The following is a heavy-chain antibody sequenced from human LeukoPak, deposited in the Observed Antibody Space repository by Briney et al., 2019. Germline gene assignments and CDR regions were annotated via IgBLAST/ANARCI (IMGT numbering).Heavy chain of an antibody. CDR2: IWYDGSNK. Sequence: GGSLRLSCAASGFTFSSYGMHWVRQAPGKGLEWVAVIWYDGSNKYYADSVKGRFTISRDNSKNTLYLQMNSLRAEDTAVYYCAREASSSWFLYYYYGMDAWGQGTTVTVSS. D-gene: IGHD6-13*01. CDR1: GFTFSSYG. J-gene: IGHJ6*02. V-gene: IGHV3-33*01. CDR3: AREASSSWFLYYYYGMDA.